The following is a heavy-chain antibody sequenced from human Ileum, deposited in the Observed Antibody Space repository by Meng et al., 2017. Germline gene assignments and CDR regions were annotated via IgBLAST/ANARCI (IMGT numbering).Heavy chain of an antibody. CDR2: ISYDGSNK. V-gene: IGHV3-30*01. D-gene: IGHD6-6*01. CDR1: GFTFSSYA. CDR3: ARDRYSSSSVFDY. Sequence: QGQLVESGGGVVQPGRSLRLSCAASGFTFSSYAMHWVRQAPGKGLEWVAVISYDGSNKYYADSVKGRFTISRDNSKNTLYLQMNSLRAEDTAVYYCARDRYSSSSVFDYWGQGTLVTVSS. J-gene: IGHJ4*02.